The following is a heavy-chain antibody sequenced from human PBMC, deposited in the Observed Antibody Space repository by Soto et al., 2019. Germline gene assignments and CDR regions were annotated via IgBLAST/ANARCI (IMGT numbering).Heavy chain of an antibody. J-gene: IGHJ4*02. V-gene: IGHV3-23*01. CDR2: ISGTGGTT. Sequence: EVQLLESGGGLVQPGGSPRLSCAASGFTFTSYAMSWVRQAPAKGLEWVSVISGTGGTTYHAGSVKGRFTISRDNSKNTLYLQMNSLRGEDTAVYYCAKYPEYSAYDGSYFDYWGQGILVTVSS. CDR3: AKYPEYSAYDGSYFDY. D-gene: IGHD5-12*01. CDR1: GFTFTSYA.